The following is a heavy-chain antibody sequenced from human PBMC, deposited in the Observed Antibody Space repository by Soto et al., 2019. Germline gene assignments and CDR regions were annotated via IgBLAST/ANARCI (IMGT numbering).Heavy chain of an antibody. J-gene: IGHJ6*02. D-gene: IGHD3-16*01. CDR2: IYYSGST. V-gene: IGHV4-59*01. Sequence: QVQLQESGPGLVKPSETLSLTCTVSGGSIRSXXXXXXXXXXXXXXEWIGYIYYSGSTNYNPSLKSRVTISLDTSKNQFSLKLSSVTAADTAVYYCARGWGGYYYHGMDIWGQGTTVTVSS. CDR3: ARGWGGYYYHGMDI. CDR1: GGSIRSXX.